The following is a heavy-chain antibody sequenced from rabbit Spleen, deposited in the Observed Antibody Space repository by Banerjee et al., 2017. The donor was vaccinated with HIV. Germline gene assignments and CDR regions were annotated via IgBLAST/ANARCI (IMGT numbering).Heavy chain of an antibody. CDR3: ASAYSDIYFNL. CDR2: INAATAKP. CDR1: GFSFSDRDV. J-gene: IGHJ4*01. Sequence: QEQLVESGGGLVQPEGSLTLTCKASGFSFSDRDVMCWVRQAPGKGLEWIACINAATAKPVYATWAKGRFTISRTSSTTVTLRMTSLTAADTATYFCASAYSDIYFNLWGQGTLVTVS. V-gene: IGHV1S45*01. D-gene: IGHD6-1*01.